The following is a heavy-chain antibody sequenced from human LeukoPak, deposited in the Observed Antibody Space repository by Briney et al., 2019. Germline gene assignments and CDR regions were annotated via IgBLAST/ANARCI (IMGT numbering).Heavy chain of an antibody. J-gene: IGHJ5*02. CDR1: GGSISSYY. D-gene: IGHD1-1*01. CDR3: ARLLLEPQGGWFDP. Sequence: SETLSLTCTVSGGSISSYYWSWVRQPAGKGLEWIGRIYTSGSTNYNPSLKSRVTMSVDTSKNQFSLKLSSVTAADTAVYYCARLLLEPQGGWFDPWGQGTLVTVSS. CDR2: IYTSGST. V-gene: IGHV4-4*07.